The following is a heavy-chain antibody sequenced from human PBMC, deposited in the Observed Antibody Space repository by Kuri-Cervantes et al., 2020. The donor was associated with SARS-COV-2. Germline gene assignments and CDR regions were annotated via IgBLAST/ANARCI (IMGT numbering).Heavy chain of an antibody. D-gene: IGHD2-15*01. CDR1: GFTFSSYS. CDR3: ARVRYCSGGSCGYAEYFQH. V-gene: IGHV3-21*01. Sequence: GESLKISCAASGFTFSSYSMNWVRQAPGKGLEWVSSISSSSSYIYYADSVKGRFTISRDNAKNSLYLQMNSLRAEDTAVYYCARVRYCSGGSCGYAEYFQHWGQGTLVTVSS. J-gene: IGHJ1*01. CDR2: ISSSSSYI.